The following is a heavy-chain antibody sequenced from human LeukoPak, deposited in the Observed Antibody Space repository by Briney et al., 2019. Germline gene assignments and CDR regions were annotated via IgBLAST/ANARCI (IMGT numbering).Heavy chain of an antibody. J-gene: IGHJ4*02. CDR3: ATPRGTVTTGAVY. CDR1: GFTFSSYL. D-gene: IGHD4-17*01. CDR2: ITSGGTT. V-gene: IGHV3-23*01. Sequence: GGSLRLSCAASGFTFSSYLMHWVRQAPGKGLEWVSAITSGGTTYYADAVKGRFTISRDNSKNTLSLQMNNLRDADTAIYYCATPRGTVTTGAVYWGQGTLVTVSS.